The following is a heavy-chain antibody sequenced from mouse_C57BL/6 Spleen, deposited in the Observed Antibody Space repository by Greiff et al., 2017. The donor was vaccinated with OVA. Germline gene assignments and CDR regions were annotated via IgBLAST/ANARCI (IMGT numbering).Heavy chain of an antibody. Sequence: QVQLKQPGAELVMPGASVKLSCKASGYTFTSYWMHWVKQRPGQGLEWIGEIDPSDSYTNYNQKFKGKSTLTVDKSSSTAYMQLSSLTSEDSEVYYGARTGGSSFHFDYWGQGTTLTVSS. J-gene: IGHJ2*01. CDR1: GYTFTSYW. D-gene: IGHD1-1*01. CDR2: IDPSDSYT. CDR3: ARTGGSSFHFDY. V-gene: IGHV1-69*01.